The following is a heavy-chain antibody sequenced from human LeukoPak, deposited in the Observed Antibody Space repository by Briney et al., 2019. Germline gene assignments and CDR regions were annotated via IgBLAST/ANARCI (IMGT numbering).Heavy chain of an antibody. CDR2: INPNSGGT. CDR3: ARGTPGSYLGY. CDR1: GYTFTAYY. J-gene: IGHJ4*02. V-gene: IGHV1-2*04. Sequence: ASVKVSCKASGYTFTAYYLHWVRQAPGQGLEWMGWINPNSGGTNYAQKFKGWVTLTRDTSINATYMELSRLASDVTAVYFCARGTPGSYLGYWGQGTLVTVSS. D-gene: IGHD3-16*02.